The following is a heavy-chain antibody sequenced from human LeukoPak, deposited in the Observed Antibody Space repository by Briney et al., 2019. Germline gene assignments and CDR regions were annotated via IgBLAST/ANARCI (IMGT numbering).Heavy chain of an antibody. J-gene: IGHJ4*02. CDR3: AKNISSGRYCTNVLCSPFDY. CDR2: ISDSGDVT. CDR1: GFTFPIYA. D-gene: IGHD2-8*01. V-gene: IGHV3-23*01. Sequence: GGSLRISCAASGFTFPIYAMSWVRQAPGKGLEWVSAISDSGDVTYVAESVKGRFTISRDNSKNTLFLQMNSLTVEDSAVYYCAKNISSGRYCTNVLCSPFDYWGQGTLVTVSS.